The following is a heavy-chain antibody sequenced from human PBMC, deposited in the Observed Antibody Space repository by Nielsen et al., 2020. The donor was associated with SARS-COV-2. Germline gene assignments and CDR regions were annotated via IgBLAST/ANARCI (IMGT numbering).Heavy chain of an antibody. CDR3: ARGWDIVVVVAATPPFYYFDY. V-gene: IGHV3-9*01. D-gene: IGHD2-15*01. J-gene: IGHJ4*02. CDR1: GFTFNKFA. CDR2: ISWNSGSI. Sequence: SLKISCSASGFTFNKFAMSWVRQAPGKGLEWVSGISWNSGSIGYADSVKGRFTISRDNAKNSLYLQMNSLRAEDTAVYYCARGWDIVVVVAATPPFYYFDYWGQGTLVTVSS.